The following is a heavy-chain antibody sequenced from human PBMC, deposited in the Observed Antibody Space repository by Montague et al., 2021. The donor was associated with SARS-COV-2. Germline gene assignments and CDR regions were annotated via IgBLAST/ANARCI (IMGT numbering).Heavy chain of an antibody. CDR3: ARPLVRGVPKAFDI. V-gene: IGHV4-39*01. Sequence: SETLSLTCTVSGGSITRNYYCGWLRQPPGKGLECVGNNNYSGTTFITPSLESPVTISVDSSKNQFSLNLTSVTAADTAVYYCARPLVRGVPKAFDIWGQGALVIVSS. J-gene: IGHJ3*02. CDR2: NNYSGTT. D-gene: IGHD3-10*01. CDR1: GGSITRNYY.